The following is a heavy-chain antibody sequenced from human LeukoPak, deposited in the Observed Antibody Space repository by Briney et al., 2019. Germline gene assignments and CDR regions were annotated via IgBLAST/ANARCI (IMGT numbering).Heavy chain of an antibody. CDR2: IYYSGST. Sequence: PSETLSLTCTVSGGSISSSSYYWGWIRQPPGKGLEWIGSIYYSGSTYYNPSLKSRVTISVDTSKNQFSLKLSSVTAADTAVYYCASEYYYGSGSYYNWGQGTLVTVSS. CDR1: GGSISSSSYY. D-gene: IGHD3-10*01. V-gene: IGHV4-39*01. CDR3: ASEYYYGSGSYYN. J-gene: IGHJ4*02.